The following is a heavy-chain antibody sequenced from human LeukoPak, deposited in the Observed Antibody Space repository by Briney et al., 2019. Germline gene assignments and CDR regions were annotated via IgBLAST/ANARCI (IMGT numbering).Heavy chain of an antibody. Sequence: SETLSLTCTVSGGSISSYYWTWIRQPAGKGLEWIGRIYTSGSTNYNPSLKSRVTMSVDTSKNQFSLKLNSVTAADTAVYYCARGTMFPYYFDYWGQGTLVTVSS. CDR1: GGSISSYY. CDR3: ARGTMFPYYFDY. V-gene: IGHV4-4*07. J-gene: IGHJ4*02. D-gene: IGHD3-10*02. CDR2: IYTSGST.